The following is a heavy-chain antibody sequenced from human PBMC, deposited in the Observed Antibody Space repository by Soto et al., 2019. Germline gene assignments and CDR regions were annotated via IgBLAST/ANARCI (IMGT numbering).Heavy chain of an antibody. CDR2: FHNSGSI. J-gene: IGHJ4*02. V-gene: IGHV4-39*02. CDR3: ARGHFDSRGYSNAPDY. Sequence: SETLSLTCTVSGGSISDSNDHWGWIRQSPGQGLEWIGSFHNSGSIHYNPPFKSRATISVDTSKNHVSLILKSVNIADSAIYYCARGHFDSRGYSNAPDYWGQGIQVTFSS. CDR1: GGSISDSNDH. D-gene: IGHD3-22*01.